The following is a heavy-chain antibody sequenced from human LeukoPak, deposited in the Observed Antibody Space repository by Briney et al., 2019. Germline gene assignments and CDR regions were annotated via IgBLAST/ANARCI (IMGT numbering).Heavy chain of an antibody. CDR3: VRGYNSFDS. CDR2: TRDKAHGHTT. D-gene: IGHD1-1*01. V-gene: IGHV3-72*01. J-gene: IGHJ4*02. Sequence: GGSLRLSCAASGFILSDRYMDWVRQVPGKGLEWVARTRDKAHGHTTEYAASVKGRFIISRDESRNSLYLQMNSLQVEDTAIYYCVRGYNSFDSWGPGTVVTVSS. CDR1: GFILSDRY.